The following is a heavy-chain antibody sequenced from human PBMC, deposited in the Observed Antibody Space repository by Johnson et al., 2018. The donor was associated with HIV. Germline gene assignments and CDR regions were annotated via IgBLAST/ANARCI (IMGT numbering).Heavy chain of an antibody. D-gene: IGHD3-10*01. J-gene: IGHJ3*02. CDR3: TTDCITMVQGDAFDI. V-gene: IGHV3-15*01. CDR1: GFTFSNAW. CDR2: IKSKTDGGTT. Sequence: VQLVESGGGLVKPGGSLRLSCAASGFTFSNAWMSWVRQAPGKGLEWVGRIKSKTDGGTTDYAAPVTGRFTISRDDSKNTLYLQMNSLKTEDTAVYYCTTDCITMVQGDAFDIWGQGTMVTVSS.